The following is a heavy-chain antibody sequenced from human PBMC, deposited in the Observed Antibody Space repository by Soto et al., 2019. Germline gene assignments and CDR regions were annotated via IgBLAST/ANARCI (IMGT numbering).Heavy chain of an antibody. CDR2: IYYSGST. CDR3: ARVRWYYYYYGMDV. J-gene: IGHJ6*02. V-gene: IGHV4-61*08. D-gene: IGHD2-15*01. CDR1: GGSISSGGYY. Sequence: SETLSLTCTVSGGSISSGGYYWSWIRQHPGKGLEWIGYIYYSGSTNYNPSLKSRVTISVDTSKNQFSLKLSSVTAADTAVYYCARVRWYYYYYGMDVWGQGTTVTVSS.